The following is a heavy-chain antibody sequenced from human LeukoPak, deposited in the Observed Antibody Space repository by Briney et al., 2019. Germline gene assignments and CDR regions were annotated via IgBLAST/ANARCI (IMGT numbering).Heavy chain of an antibody. J-gene: IGHJ4*02. CDR3: AREAHSRHGGYGHYLAY. V-gene: IGHV4-61*01. CDR2: IYYSGRT. Sequence: SQTRFLTCTVSDGSIRSGSYYWSWLRQPPGKGREWLGNIYYSGRTTYKPSLKGRVPISLNTSRNQFSLQLNFVTPAYTSVYYCAREAHSRHGGYGHYLAYWGQGSLVTVSS. D-gene: IGHD5-12*01. CDR1: DGSIRSGSYY.